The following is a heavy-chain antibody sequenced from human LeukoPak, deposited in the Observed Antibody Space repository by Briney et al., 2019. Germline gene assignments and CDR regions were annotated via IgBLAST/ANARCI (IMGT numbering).Heavy chain of an antibody. CDR1: GYTFTGYY. J-gene: IGHJ4*02. D-gene: IGHD4-11*01. CDR3: ARDPGEMTTVTMYYFDY. CDR2: INPNSGGT. Sequence: ASVKVSCKASGYTFTGYYMHWVRQAPGQGLEWMGWINPNSGGTNYAQKFQGRVTMTRDTSISTAYMELSRLRSDDTAVYYCARDPGEMTTVTMYYFDYWGQGTLVTVSS. V-gene: IGHV1-2*02.